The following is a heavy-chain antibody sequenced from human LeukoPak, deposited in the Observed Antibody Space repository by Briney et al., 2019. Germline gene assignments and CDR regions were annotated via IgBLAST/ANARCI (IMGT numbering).Heavy chain of an antibody. CDR1: GGSISSSSYY. CDR3: ARDSATVVTHDAFDI. Sequence: PSETLSLTCTVSGGSISSSSYYWGWIRQPPGKGLEWIGSIYYSGSTYYNPSLKSRATISVDTSKNQFSLKLSSVTAADTAVYYCARDSATVVTHDAFDIWGQGTMVTVSS. J-gene: IGHJ3*02. V-gene: IGHV4-39*07. D-gene: IGHD4-23*01. CDR2: IYYSGST.